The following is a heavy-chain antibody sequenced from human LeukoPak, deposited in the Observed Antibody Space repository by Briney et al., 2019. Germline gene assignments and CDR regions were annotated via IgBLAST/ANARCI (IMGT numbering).Heavy chain of an antibody. CDR2: ISSSSSYI. D-gene: IGHD6-6*01. V-gene: IGHV3-21*01. CDR1: GFPFSCYS. J-gene: IGHJ3*02. CDR3: ARDLSSSDAFDI. Sequence: GALRLLCSGFGFPFSCYSMNWVRQGPGEGVEGVSSISSSSSYIYYADSVKGRFTISRDNAKNSLYLQMNSLRAEDTAVYYCARDLSSSDAFDIWGQGTMVTVSS.